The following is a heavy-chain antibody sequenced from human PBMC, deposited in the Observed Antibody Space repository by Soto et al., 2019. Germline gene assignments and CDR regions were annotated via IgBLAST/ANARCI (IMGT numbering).Heavy chain of an antibody. CDR1: GGTFSGYA. D-gene: IGHD6-25*01. Sequence: SVKVSCKASGGTFSGYAISWVRQAPGQGLAGVEGIFPFFGSPNYESKFQGRVKITADDSPSPANMELSSLSAEDTAVNYCASAPGICSSGGYYYYVIDVWGRGTTVTVSS. CDR3: ASAPGICSSGGYYYYVIDV. V-gene: IGHV1-69*13. CDR2: IFPFFGSP. J-gene: IGHJ6*02.